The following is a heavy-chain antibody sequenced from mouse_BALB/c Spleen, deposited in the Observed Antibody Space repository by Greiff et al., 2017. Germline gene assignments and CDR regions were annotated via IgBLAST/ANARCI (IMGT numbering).Heavy chain of an antibody. V-gene: IGHV7-1*02. Sequence: EVKVVESGGGLVQPGGSLRLSCATSGFTFSDFYMEWVRQPPGKRLEWIAASRNKANDYTTEYSASVKGRFIVSRDTSQSILYLQMNALRAEDTAIYYCARDAGDHGYFDVWGAGTTVTVSS. CDR2: SRNKANDYTT. J-gene: IGHJ1*01. CDR3: ARDAGDHGYFDV. D-gene: IGHD3-3*01. CDR1: GFTFSDFY.